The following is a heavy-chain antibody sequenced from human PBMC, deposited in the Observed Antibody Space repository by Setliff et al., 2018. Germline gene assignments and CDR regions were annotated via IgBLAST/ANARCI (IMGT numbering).Heavy chain of an antibody. CDR2: IMPIFGST. CDR1: GGSFSSFS. J-gene: IGHJ4*02. D-gene: IGHD2-2*02. Sequence: SVKVSCKASGGSFSSFSIHWVRQAPGQGLEWMGRIMPIFGSTNYAQNFQGRVTITADKSTSTAYMDLSSLRSEDTAVYYCARDREYCSRTSCYIDYWGQGALVTVSS. CDR3: ARDREYCSRTSCYIDY. V-gene: IGHV1-69*08.